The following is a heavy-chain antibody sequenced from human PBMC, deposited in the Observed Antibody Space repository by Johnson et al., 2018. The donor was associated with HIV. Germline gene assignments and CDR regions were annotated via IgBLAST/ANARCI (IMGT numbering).Heavy chain of an antibody. V-gene: IGHV3-66*01. J-gene: IGHJ3*02. CDR3: SKNSRITYDARSAFEI. CDR1: GFSVSYNY. D-gene: IGHD1-14*01. Sequence: MLLVESGGGLVQPGGSLRLSCAVSGFSVSYNYMSWVRQAPGKGLEWVSVISSGGVTYYIDSVKGRFTIPRDNTKNTPYLQMNSLGAEDTAVYYRSKNSRITYDARSAFEIWGQGKMVTVSS. CDR2: ISSGGVT.